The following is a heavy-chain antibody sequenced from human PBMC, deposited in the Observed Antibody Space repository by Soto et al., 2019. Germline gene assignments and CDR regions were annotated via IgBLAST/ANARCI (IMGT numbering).Heavy chain of an antibody. Sequence: PSETLSLTCTVSGVSISSYYWSWIRQPPGKGLEWIGYIYYSGSTNYNPSLKSRVTISVDTSKNQFSLKLSSVTAADTAVYYCARRYSSAFDIWGHGTMVTVSS. CDR1: GVSISSYY. CDR2: IYYSGST. D-gene: IGHD6-13*01. CDR3: ARRYSSAFDI. V-gene: IGHV4-59*08. J-gene: IGHJ3*02.